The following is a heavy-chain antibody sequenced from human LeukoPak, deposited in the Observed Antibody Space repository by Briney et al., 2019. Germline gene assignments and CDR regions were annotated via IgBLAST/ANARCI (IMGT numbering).Heavy chain of an antibody. D-gene: IGHD2-15*01. J-gene: IGHJ4*02. Sequence: PGGSLRLSCAASGLTFSSDPMHWVRQAPGKGLEWVATILSDGRNQHYADSVKGRFTISRDNSKNTLFLQMSSLRVEGTAIYYCAGPGGGRSFDYWGQGTLVTVSS. V-gene: IGHV3-30*04. CDR3: AGPGGGRSFDY. CDR1: GLTFSSDP. CDR2: ILSDGRNQ.